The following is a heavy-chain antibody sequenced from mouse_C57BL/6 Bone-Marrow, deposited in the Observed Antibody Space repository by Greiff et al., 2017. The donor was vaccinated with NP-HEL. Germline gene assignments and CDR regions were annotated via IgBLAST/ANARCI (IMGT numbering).Heavy chain of an antibody. CDR3: AREGNYYDYGTFDY. V-gene: IGHV1-64*01. Sequence: VQLQQPGAELVKPGASVKLSCKASGYTFTSYWMHWVKQRPGQGLEWIGMIHPNSGSTNYNEKFKSKATLTVDKSSSTAYMQLSSLTSEDSAVYYCAREGNYYDYGTFDYWGQGTTLTVSS. CDR2: IHPNSGST. D-gene: IGHD2-4*01. CDR1: GYTFTSYW. J-gene: IGHJ2*01.